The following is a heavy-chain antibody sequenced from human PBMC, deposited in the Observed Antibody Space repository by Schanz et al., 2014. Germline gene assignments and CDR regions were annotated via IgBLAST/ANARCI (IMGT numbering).Heavy chain of an antibody. CDR2: INPSGGST. CDR3: ARRYSSGWYEFDY. V-gene: IGHV1-46*03. D-gene: IGHD6-19*01. CDR1: GYTFTSYY. J-gene: IGHJ4*02. Sequence: QVQLVQSGAEVKKPGASVKVSCKASGYTFTSYYMHWVRQAPGQGLEWMGIINPSGGSTSYAQKFQGRVTMTRDTFTSTVYMYLSSLRSEDTAVYYCARRYSSGWYEFDYWGQGTLVTVSS.